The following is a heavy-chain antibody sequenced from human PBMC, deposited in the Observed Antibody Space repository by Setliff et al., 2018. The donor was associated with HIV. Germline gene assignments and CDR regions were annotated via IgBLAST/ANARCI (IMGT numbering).Heavy chain of an antibody. Sequence: LSLTCTVSGGSVSSYYWSWIRQPPGKGLEWIGYIYYSGSTNYNPSLKSRVTISVDTSKNQFSLKLSSVTAADTAVYYCARGPSITMTNDAFDIWGQGTMVTVSS. CDR2: IYYSGST. CDR3: ARGPSITMTNDAFDI. D-gene: IGHD3-22*01. CDR1: GGSVSSYY. V-gene: IGHV4-59*02. J-gene: IGHJ3*02.